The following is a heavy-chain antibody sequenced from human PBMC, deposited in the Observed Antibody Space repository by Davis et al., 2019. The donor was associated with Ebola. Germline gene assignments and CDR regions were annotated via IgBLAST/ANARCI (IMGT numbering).Heavy chain of an antibody. CDR1: GFTFSSYG. CDR3: AKDTSSIWFDV. J-gene: IGHJ3*01. V-gene: IGHV3-23*01. Sequence: GESLKISCAASGFTFSSYGMNWVRQAPGKGLEWVSGISDSGGSTHYADSVKGRFIISRDNSKNTLHLQMNSLRVEDTAIYYCAKDTSSIWFDVWGQGTMVTVSS. D-gene: IGHD6-13*01. CDR2: ISDSGGST.